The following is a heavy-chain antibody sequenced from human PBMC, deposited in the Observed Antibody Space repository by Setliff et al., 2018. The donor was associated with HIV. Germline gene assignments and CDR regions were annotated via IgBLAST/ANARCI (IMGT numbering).Heavy chain of an antibody. CDR1: GYSFITYG. J-gene: IGHJ3*02. Sequence: ASVKVSCKASGYSFITYGISWVRQAPGQGLEWMGWITPYNGNRNYAQNLQDRVTMTTDTSTNTAYMELSSLRSDDTAVYYCARGGGRDSLGIYCSGGSCSALDIWGQGTMVTVSS. D-gene: IGHD2-15*01. CDR2: ITPYNGNR. CDR3: ARGGGRDSLGIYCSGGSCSALDI. V-gene: IGHV1-18*01.